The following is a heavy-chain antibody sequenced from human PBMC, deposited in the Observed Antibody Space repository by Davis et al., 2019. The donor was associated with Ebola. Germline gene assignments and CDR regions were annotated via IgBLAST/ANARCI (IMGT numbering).Heavy chain of an antibody. CDR1: GGSISSSSYY. V-gene: IGHV4-39*01. CDR2: IYYSGST. D-gene: IGHD3-22*01. Sequence: PSETLSLTCTVSGGSISSSSYYWGWIRQPPGKGLEWIGSIYYSGSTYYNPSLKSRVTISVDTSKNQFSLKLSSVTAADTAVYYCRRRGYYDSSGATGFDYWGQGTLVTVSS. J-gene: IGHJ4*02. CDR3: RRRGYYDSSGATGFDY.